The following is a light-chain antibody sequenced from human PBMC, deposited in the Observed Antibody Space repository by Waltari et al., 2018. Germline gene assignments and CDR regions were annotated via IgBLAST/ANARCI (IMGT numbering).Light chain of an antibody. Sequence: QSVLTQPPSASGTPGQRVSISCSGSATNIGSNAVNWYQQLPGPAPKLLIHSNNQRPSGVPDRFSGSKSGTSASLAISGLQSEDEVDYYCSAWDDSVNGVVFGGGTKVTVL. CDR3: SAWDDSVNGVV. CDR2: SNN. CDR1: ATNIGSNA. V-gene: IGLV1-44*01. J-gene: IGLJ3*02.